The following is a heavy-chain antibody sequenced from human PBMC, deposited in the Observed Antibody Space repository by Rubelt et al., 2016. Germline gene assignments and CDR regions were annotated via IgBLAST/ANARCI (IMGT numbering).Heavy chain of an antibody. J-gene: IGHJ3*02. Sequence: QVQLVQSGAEVKKPGASVKVSCKASGYTFTSYGISWVRQAPGQGLEWMGWISAYNGTTNYAQQLQGRVTMTTDTSTSTAYMELRSLRSDDTAVYYCARDRTWLVPGLDAFDIWGQGTMVTVSS. V-gene: IGHV1-18*01. D-gene: IGHD6-19*01. CDR3: ARDRTWLVPGLDAFDI. CDR2: ISAYNGTT. CDR1: GYTFTSYG.